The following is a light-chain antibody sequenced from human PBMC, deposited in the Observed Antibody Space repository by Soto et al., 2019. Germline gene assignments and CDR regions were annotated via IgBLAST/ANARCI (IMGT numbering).Light chain of an antibody. V-gene: IGLV2-23*01. CDR3: CSYAGSSTFVV. CDR1: SSDVGSYNL. Sequence: QSVLTQPASVSGSPGQSITISCTGTSSDVGSYNLVSWYQQHPGKAPKLMIYEGSKRPSGVSNRFSGSKSGNTASLTISGVHAEDEADYYCCSYAGSSTFVVFGGGPKLTVL. J-gene: IGLJ2*01. CDR2: EGS.